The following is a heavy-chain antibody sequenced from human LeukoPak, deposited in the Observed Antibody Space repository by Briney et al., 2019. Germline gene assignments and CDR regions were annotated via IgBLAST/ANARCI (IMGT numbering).Heavy chain of an antibody. D-gene: IGHD3-10*01. Sequence: GGSLRLSCAASGFTFSSYAMSWVRQAPGKGLEWVSAISGSGGSTYYADSVKGRFTISRDNSKNTLYLQMNSLRAEDTAVYYCAKEGEGLLWFGELLSSPYFFDYWGQGTLVTVSS. J-gene: IGHJ4*02. CDR3: AKEGEGLLWFGELLSSPYFFDY. CDR1: GFTFSSYA. CDR2: ISGSGGST. V-gene: IGHV3-23*01.